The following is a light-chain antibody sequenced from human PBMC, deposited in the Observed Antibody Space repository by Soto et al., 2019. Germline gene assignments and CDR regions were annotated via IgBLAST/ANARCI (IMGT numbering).Light chain of an antibody. CDR2: KAS. CDR3: QQYYSYPWT. CDR1: QSINTL. J-gene: IGKJ1*01. Sequence: DIQMTQSPSTLSASVGDRVAITCRASQSINTLLAWYQQKPGKAPKLLIYKASSLESVVPSRFSGSGSGTEFTLTISSLQPDDFATYYCQQYYSYPWTFGQGTKVEIK. V-gene: IGKV1-5*03.